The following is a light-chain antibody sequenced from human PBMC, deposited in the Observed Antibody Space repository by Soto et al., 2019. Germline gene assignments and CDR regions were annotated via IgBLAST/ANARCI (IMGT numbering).Light chain of an antibody. CDR1: QTLSKW. CDR2: KAS. Sequence: DIQLTQSPSFLSASVGDRVTITCRASQTLSKWLALYQQKPERPPKLLIYKASSLQSGVPSRFSGSGSGTEFTLTISSLQPDDFATYYCQQYNTYSWTFGQGTKVDIK. CDR3: QQYNTYSWT. J-gene: IGKJ1*01. V-gene: IGKV1-5*03.